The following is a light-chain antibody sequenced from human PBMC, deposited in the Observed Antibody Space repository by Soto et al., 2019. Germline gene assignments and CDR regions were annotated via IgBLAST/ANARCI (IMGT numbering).Light chain of an antibody. J-gene: IGLJ1*01. V-gene: IGLV1-44*01. Sequence: QSVLTQPPSASGTPGQRVTISCSGSSSNIRSNTVNWYQQLPGTAPKLLIHTDNQRPSGVPDRFSGSKSGTSASLAISGLQSEDEADYSCAAWDDSLNAYVFGTGTKSPS. CDR1: SSNIRSNT. CDR3: AAWDDSLNAYV. CDR2: TDN.